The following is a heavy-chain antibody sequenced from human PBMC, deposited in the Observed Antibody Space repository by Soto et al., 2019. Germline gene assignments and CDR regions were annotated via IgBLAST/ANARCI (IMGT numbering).Heavy chain of an antibody. V-gene: IGHV4-59*01. CDR3: ARRYGTVFDF. CDR1: GGSISSYY. D-gene: IGHD1-7*01. CDR2: IYYSGST. Sequence: ASETLSLTCTVSGGSISSYYGSWIRQPPGKGLEWIGYIYYSGSTNYNPSLKSRVTISVDTSKNQFSLKLSSVTAADTAVYYCARRYGTVFDFWGQGTLVTV. J-gene: IGHJ4*02.